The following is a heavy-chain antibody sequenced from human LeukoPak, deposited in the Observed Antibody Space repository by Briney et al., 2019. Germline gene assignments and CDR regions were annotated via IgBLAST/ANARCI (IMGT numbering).Heavy chain of an antibody. Sequence: PGRSLRLSCAASGFTFSSYGMHWVRQAPGKELKWVAVIWYDGSNKYYADSVKGRFTISRDNSKNTLYLQMNSLRAEDTAVYYCARVGEHSSSWYIYYYYGMDVWGQGTTVTVSS. CDR3: ARVGEHSSSWYIYYYYGMDV. CDR1: GFTFSSYG. D-gene: IGHD6-13*01. J-gene: IGHJ6*02. V-gene: IGHV3-33*01. CDR2: IWYDGSNK.